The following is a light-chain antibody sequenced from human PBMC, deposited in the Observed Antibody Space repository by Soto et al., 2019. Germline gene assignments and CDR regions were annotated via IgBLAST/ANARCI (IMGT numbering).Light chain of an antibody. CDR3: HQYHTYFSLT. V-gene: IGKV1-5*03. CDR2: KTS. Sequence: DILMTQSPSFLSASVGDIVTITCRASQSISTWVAWYQQKPGKAPKLLIYKTSSLESGVPSRFRGSGSGTEFTLNISGLQPEDFAHYYCHQYHTYFSLTLGGGTKVDIK. J-gene: IGKJ4*01. CDR1: QSISTW.